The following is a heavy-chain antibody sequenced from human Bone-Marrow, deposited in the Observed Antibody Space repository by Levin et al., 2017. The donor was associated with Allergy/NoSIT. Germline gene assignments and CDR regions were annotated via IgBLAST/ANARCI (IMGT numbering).Heavy chain of an antibody. V-gene: IGHV3-9*01. Sequence: SLKISCAASGFTFDDYAMHWVRQAPGKGLEWVSGISWNSGSIGYADSVKGRFTISRDNAKNSLYLQMNSLRAEDTALYYCAKAALSPDYYDSSGYSPGAFDIWGQGTMVTVSS. CDR1: GFTFDDYA. D-gene: IGHD3-22*01. CDR2: ISWNSGSI. J-gene: IGHJ3*02. CDR3: AKAALSPDYYDSSGYSPGAFDI.